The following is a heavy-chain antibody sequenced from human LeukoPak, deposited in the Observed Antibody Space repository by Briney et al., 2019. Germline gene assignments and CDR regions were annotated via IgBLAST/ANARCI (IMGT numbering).Heavy chain of an antibody. CDR3: ARTPGKIDY. V-gene: IGHV4-34*01. D-gene: IGHD4-23*01. CDR1: GGSFSGYY. J-gene: IGHJ4*02. CDR2: INHSGST. Sequence: SETLSLTCAVYGGSFSGYYWSWIRQPPGKGLEWIGEINHSGSTNYNLSLKGRVTISVDTSKNQFSLKLSSVTAADTAVYYCARTPGKIDYWGQGTLVTVSS.